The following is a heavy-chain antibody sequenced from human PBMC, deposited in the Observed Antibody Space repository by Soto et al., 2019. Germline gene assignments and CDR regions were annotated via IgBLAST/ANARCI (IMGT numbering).Heavy chain of an antibody. CDR1: GYTFSGFY. V-gene: IGHV1-2*02. Sequence: ASVKVSCKASGYTFSGFYMHWVRQAPGQGLEWMGRINPNSGGTKSAEKFQGRVTMTRDTSISTAYMELSRLTSDDTAVYYCASAAVTGNAGLDFWGQGXQVTVSS. CDR3: ASAAVTGNAGLDF. J-gene: IGHJ4*02. CDR2: INPNSGGT. D-gene: IGHD6-19*01.